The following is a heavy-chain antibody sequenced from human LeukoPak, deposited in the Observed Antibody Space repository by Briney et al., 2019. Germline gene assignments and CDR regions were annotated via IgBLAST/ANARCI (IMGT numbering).Heavy chain of an antibody. J-gene: IGHJ6*02. V-gene: IGHV6-1*01. CDR3: VRQSSTDFYYYGLDV. D-gene: IGHD1-1*01. CDR2: TYYRSKWTY. CDR1: GDRVSSNSAA. Sequence: SQTLSLTCGISGDRVSSNSAAWNWIRQSPSRGLEWLGRTYYRSKWTYDYGLSVRGRIVINPDTSKNQFSLHLNSVAPEDTAVYYCVRQSSTDFYYYGLDVWGQGTTVAVSS.